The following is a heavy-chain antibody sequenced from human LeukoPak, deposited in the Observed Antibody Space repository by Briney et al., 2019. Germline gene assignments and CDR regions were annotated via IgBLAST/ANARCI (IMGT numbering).Heavy chain of an antibody. V-gene: IGHV4-4*07. D-gene: IGHD2-21*01. CDR2: IYTTGLT. J-gene: IGHJ1*01. CDR3: ARAAAIVRYFHN. CDR1: DDSITMYY. Sequence: SETLSLTCSVSDDSITMYYWTWLRQPAGKGLEWIGRIYTTGLTNYSPSLRSRVTISIDTSRNQFSLKLTSVTAADTAVYYCARAAAIVRYFHNWGQGTLVTVSS.